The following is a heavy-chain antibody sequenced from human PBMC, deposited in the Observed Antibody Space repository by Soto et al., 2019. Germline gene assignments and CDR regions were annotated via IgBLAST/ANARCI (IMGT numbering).Heavy chain of an antibody. CDR2: IYYSGST. J-gene: IGHJ4*02. CDR1: GGSISSYY. CDR3: ARKHYYFDY. V-gene: IGHV4-59*01. Sequence: SETLSLTCTVSGGSISSYYWSWIRQPPGKGLEWIGYIYYSGSTNYNPSVKSRVTISVDTSKNQFSLKLSSVTAADTAVYYCARKHYYFDYWGQGTLVTVSS.